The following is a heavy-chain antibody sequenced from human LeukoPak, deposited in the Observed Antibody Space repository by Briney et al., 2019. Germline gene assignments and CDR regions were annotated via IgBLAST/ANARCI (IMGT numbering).Heavy chain of an antibody. D-gene: IGHD3-9*01. Sequence: SETLSLTCTVSGGSISSSSYYWVWIRQPPGKELEWSGNVYYSGSTYYSPTLTTPVTISVDTSKNQFSLKLISVTAADTAVFYCAREDTSALGYFDWLLTTPDNHWFDPWGQGTLVTVSS. J-gene: IGHJ5*02. CDR1: GGSISSSSYY. CDR3: AREDTSALGYFDWLLTTPDNHWFDP. CDR2: VYYSGST. V-gene: IGHV4-39*07.